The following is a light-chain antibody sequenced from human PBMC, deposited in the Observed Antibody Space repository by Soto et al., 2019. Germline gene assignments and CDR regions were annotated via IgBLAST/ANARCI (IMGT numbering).Light chain of an antibody. Sequence: DIQLTQSPSFLSSFVGDTVTITCRASQGMSTYLAWYQQKPGQAPKLLIRSASTLHSGVPPRFSGGGSGTEFTLTISTLQPDDSGIYYCQQLNGYQLAFGGGTNVEIK. CDR1: QGMSTY. V-gene: IGKV1-9*01. J-gene: IGKJ4*01. CDR2: SAS. CDR3: QQLNGYQLA.